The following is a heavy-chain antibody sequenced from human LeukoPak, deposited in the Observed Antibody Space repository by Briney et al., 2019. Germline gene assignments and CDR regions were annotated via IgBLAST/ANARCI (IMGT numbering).Heavy chain of an antibody. CDR1: GFPFSIYA. V-gene: IGHV3-23*01. Sequence: PGGSLRLSYAASGFPFSIYAMSWVRQAPGRGLEWVSGISGSSSHTLDADSVRGRFTISRDNTRNTLYLHMNSLTAEDTALYYCAKEHDYSNAAPEWGFDSWGQGTLVTVSS. J-gene: IGHJ4*02. CDR3: AKEHDYSNAAPEWGFDS. D-gene: IGHD3-3*01. CDR2: ISGSSSHT.